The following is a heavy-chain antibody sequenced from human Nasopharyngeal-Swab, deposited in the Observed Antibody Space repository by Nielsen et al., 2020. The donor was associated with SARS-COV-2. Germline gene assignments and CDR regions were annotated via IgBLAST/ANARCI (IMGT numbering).Heavy chain of an antibody. V-gene: IGHV3-11*01. D-gene: IGHD3-22*01. CDR3: ARETYYYDSSGPAFDY. Sequence: GESLKISCEASRMMFSDYELNWVRQAPGKGLEWVSYISSSGSTIYYADSVKGRFTISRDNAKNSLYLQMNSLRAEDTAVYYCARETYYYDSSGPAFDYWGQGTLVTVSS. CDR2: ISSSGSTI. CDR1: RMMFSDYE. J-gene: IGHJ4*02.